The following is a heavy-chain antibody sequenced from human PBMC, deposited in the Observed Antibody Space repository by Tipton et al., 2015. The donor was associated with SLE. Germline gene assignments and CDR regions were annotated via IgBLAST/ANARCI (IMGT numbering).Heavy chain of an antibody. CDR1: GGSISSSSYY. J-gene: IGHJ6*02. CDR2: IYYSGST. V-gene: IGHV4-39*07. Sequence: LRLSCTVSGGSISSSSYYWGWIRQPPGKGLEWIGSIYYSGSTYYNPSLKSRVTISVDTSKNQFSLKLSSVTAADTAVYYCARGSGSPDVWGQGTTVTVSS. CDR3: ARGSGSPDV. D-gene: IGHD3-3*01.